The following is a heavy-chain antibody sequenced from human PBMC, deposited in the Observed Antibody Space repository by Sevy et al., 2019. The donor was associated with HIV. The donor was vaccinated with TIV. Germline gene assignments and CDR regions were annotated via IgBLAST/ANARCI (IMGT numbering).Heavy chain of an antibody. CDR2: IKSKTDGGTT. CDR3: TTSYSNYYYFDY. Sequence: GGSLRLSCAASGFTFSNAWMNWVRQAPGKGLEWVGRIKSKTDGGTTDYAAPVKGRFTISRDDSKNTLYLQMNSLKTKDTAVYYCTTSYSNYYYFDYWGQGTLVTVSS. D-gene: IGHD4-4*01. J-gene: IGHJ4*02. CDR1: GFTFSNAW. V-gene: IGHV3-15*07.